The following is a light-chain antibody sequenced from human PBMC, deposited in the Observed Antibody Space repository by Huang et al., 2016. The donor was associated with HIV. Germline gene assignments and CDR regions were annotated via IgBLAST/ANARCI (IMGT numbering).Light chain of an antibody. CDR1: QSLTNSY. Sequence: DIVLTQSPGTLSLSPGERATLSCRASQSLTNSYLAWYQQKPGQPPRLLIYGASRRATGIPDRFSGSGSGTDFTLTITGLEPEDFAVYYCQQYGMSPRTFGQGTKLEIK. V-gene: IGKV3-20*01. CDR2: GAS. CDR3: QQYGMSPRT. J-gene: IGKJ2*01.